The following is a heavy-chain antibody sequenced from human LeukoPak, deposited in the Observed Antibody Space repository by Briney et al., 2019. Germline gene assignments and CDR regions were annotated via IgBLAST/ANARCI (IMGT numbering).Heavy chain of an antibody. CDR2: ISSSSSII. J-gene: IGHJ4*02. Sequence: GGSLRLSCAASEFTFSSYSMNWVRQAPGKGLEWASYISSSSSIIYYADSVKGRFTISRDNAKNSLYLQMNSLRAEDTAVYYCARSMITFGGVIAVWGQGTLVTVSS. V-gene: IGHV3-48*01. CDR1: EFTFSSYS. CDR3: ARSMITFGGVIAV. D-gene: IGHD3-16*02.